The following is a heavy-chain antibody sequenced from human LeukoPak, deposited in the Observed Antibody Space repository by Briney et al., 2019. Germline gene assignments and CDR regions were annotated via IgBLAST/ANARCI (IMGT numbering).Heavy chain of an antibody. Sequence: GASVKVSCKASGGTFSSYAISWVRQAPGQGLEWMGRIIPILGIANYAQKFQGRVTITADKSTSTAYMELSSLRSEDTAVYYCAREVRFSMVRGEIDCWGQGTLVTVSS. CDR2: IIPILGIA. V-gene: IGHV1-69*04. CDR3: AREVRFSMVRGEIDC. CDR1: GGTFSSYA. D-gene: IGHD3-10*01. J-gene: IGHJ4*02.